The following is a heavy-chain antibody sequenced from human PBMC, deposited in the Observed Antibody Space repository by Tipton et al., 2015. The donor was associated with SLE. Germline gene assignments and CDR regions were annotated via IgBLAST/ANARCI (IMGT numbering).Heavy chain of an antibody. J-gene: IGHJ6*03. CDR1: GGSIANNNW. V-gene: IGHV4-4*02. CDR2: IYHSGHT. Sequence: TLSLTCVVSGGSIANNNWWSWVRQRQPPGKGLEWIGDIYHSGHTNYNPSLKSRVTISVDKSKNQFSLQVTSVTAADTAVYYCARGYKELSRQWLATVYMDVWGKGTTVTVS. D-gene: IGHD6-19*01. CDR3: ARGYKELSRQWLATVYMDV.